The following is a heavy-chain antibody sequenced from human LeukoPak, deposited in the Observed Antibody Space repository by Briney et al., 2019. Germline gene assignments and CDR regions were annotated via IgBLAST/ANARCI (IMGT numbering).Heavy chain of an antibody. D-gene: IGHD6-19*01. V-gene: IGHV3-43*02. CDR3: AKASLPYSSGWYVN. Sequence: PGESLKISCAASGFTFDDYAMHWVRQAPGKGLEWVSLISGDGGSTYYADSVKGRFTISRDNSKNSLYLQMNSLRTEDTALYYCAKASLPYSSGWYVNWGQGTLVTVSS. J-gene: IGHJ4*02. CDR2: ISGDGGST. CDR1: GFTFDDYA.